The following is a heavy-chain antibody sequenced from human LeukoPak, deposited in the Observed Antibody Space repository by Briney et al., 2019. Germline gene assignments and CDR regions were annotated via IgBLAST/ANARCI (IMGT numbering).Heavy chain of an antibody. Sequence: GGSLRLSCAASGFTFSSYGMHWVRQTPGKGLEWVAVISYDGSNKYYADSVKGRFSISRDNSKNTLYLQMYSLRTEDTAVYYCAKPYYYDSSGSHDYYYGMDVWGQGITVTVSS. CDR3: AKPYYYDSSGSHDYYYGMDV. CDR1: GFTFSSYG. J-gene: IGHJ6*02. D-gene: IGHD3-22*01. CDR2: ISYDGSNK. V-gene: IGHV3-30*18.